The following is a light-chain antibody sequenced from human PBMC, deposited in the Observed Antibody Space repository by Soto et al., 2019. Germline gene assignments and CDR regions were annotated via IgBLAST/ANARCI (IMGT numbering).Light chain of an antibody. CDR1: QIIANW. Sequence: DIQLTQSPPPLSASVGDRVTITFRASQIIANWLAWYQHKPGKAPKLLIYEASSLQSGGPSRISGSGSGTDFALTISSMQPEDFATYYCQQRTSYVTCGPGTRLENK. J-gene: IGKJ5*01. CDR3: QQRTSYVT. CDR2: EAS. V-gene: IGKV1-5*01.